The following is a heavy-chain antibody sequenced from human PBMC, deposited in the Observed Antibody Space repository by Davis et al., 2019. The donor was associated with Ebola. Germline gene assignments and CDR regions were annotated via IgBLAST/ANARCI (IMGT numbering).Heavy chain of an antibody. CDR3: TRGYSPKCRTGDCVNDF. Sequence: AASVKVSCKASGYIFSNYDINWVRQARGQGLEWMGWMNPYSGNTGYVEKFKGRVTMTGNPSINTAYMDLSSLTTDDTAVYYCTRGYSPKCRTGDCVNDFWGQGTLATVSS. CDR1: GYIFSNYD. D-gene: IGHD2-21*02. J-gene: IGHJ4*02. V-gene: IGHV1-8*01. CDR2: MNPYSGNT.